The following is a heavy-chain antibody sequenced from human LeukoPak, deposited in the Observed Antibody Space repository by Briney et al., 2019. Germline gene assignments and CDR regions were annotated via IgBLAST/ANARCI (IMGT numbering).Heavy chain of an antibody. CDR1: GDSINSLDL. V-gene: IGHV4-4*02. CDR2: MYLSGTT. D-gene: IGHD3-22*01. J-gene: IGHJ4*02. Sequence: SETLSLTCTVSGDSINSLDLWSWVRQPPGKGLEWIGEMYLSGTTHSNPSVKSRVTISIDKSKNQFFLNLSSVTAADTAVYYCAGLVGRYSSGLYYYYLDYWGQGTLVTVSS. CDR3: AGLVGRYSSGLYYYYLDY.